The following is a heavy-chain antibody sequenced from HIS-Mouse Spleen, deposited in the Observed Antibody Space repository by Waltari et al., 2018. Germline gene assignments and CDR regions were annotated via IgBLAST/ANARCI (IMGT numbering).Heavy chain of an antibody. CDR2: IYSGGST. V-gene: IGHV3-53*02. CDR1: GLPGRSNY. Sequence: EVQLVETGGGLIQPGGSLRLSCAASGLPGRSNYISWSRTAPGKGLEWVSVIYSGGSTYYADSVKGRFTISRDNSKNTLYLQMNSLRAEDTAVYYCARHYYYGSGSYYFDYWGQGTLVTVSS. D-gene: IGHD3-10*01. CDR3: ARHYYYGSGSYYFDY. J-gene: IGHJ4*02.